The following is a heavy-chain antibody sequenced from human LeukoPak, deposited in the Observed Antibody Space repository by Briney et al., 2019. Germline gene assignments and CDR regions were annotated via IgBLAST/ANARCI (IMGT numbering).Heavy chain of an antibody. J-gene: IGHJ4*02. Sequence: ASVTVSCKASGYTFTSYYMHWVRQAPGQGLEWMGIINPSGGSTSYAQKFQGRVTMTRDMSTSTVYMELSSLRSEDTAVYYCARDTREKPSYTAMASWYFDYWGQGTLVTVSS. CDR3: ARDTREKPSYTAMASWYFDY. CDR2: INPSGGST. D-gene: IGHD5-18*01. V-gene: IGHV1-46*01. CDR1: GYTFTSYY.